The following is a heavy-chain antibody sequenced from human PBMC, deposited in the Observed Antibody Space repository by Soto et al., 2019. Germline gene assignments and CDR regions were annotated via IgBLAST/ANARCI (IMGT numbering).Heavy chain of an antibody. J-gene: IGHJ6*02. D-gene: IGHD5-12*01. Sequence: SETLSLTCAVSGGSISSSNWWSWVRQPPGKGLEWIGEIYHSGSTNYNPSLKSRVTISVDKSKNQFSLKLSSVTAADTAVYYCARSGIQTGYYYYGMDVWGQGTTVTVSS. CDR1: GGSISSSNW. CDR3: ARSGIQTGYYYYGMDV. V-gene: IGHV4-4*02. CDR2: IYHSGST.